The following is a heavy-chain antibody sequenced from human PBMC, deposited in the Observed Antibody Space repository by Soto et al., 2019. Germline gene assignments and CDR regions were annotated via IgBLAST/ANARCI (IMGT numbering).Heavy chain of an antibody. CDR2: ISSSSSYI. CDR3: ARDFPDYDYIWGSYTSYYYYMDV. V-gene: IGHV3-21*01. CDR1: GFTFSSYS. D-gene: IGHD3-16*01. J-gene: IGHJ6*03. Sequence: EVQLVESGGGLVQPGGSLRLSCAASGFTFSSYSMNWVRQAPGKGLEWVSSISSSSSYIYYADSVKGRFTISRDNAKNSLYLQMNSLRAEDTAVYYCARDFPDYDYIWGSYTSYYYYMDVWGKGTTVTVSS.